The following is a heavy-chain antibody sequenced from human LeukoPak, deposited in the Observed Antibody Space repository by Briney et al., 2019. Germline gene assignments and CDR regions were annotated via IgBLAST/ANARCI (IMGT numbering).Heavy chain of an antibody. J-gene: IGHJ4*02. CDR2: MNPNSGNT. CDR1: GYTFTTYD. V-gene: IGHV1-8*03. Sequence: GASVKVSCKASGYTFTTYDITWVRQSTGQGLEWMGWMNPNSGNTAYAQKFQGRVTITRDTSASTAYMELSSLRSEDMAVYYCASGYSYGSLDYWGQGTLVTVSS. CDR3: ASGYSYGSLDY. D-gene: IGHD5-18*01.